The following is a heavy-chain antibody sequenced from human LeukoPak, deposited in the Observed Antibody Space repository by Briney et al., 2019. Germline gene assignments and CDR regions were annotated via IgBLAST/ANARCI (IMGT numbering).Heavy chain of an antibody. V-gene: IGHV3-48*03. CDR3: AGDLVLGSGSLGY. CDR1: GFDLGHYE. J-gene: IGHJ4*02. D-gene: IGHD3-10*01. Sequence: PGGSLRLSCAASGFDLGHYEVNWVRQAPGKGLEWVSYISSSGSTIYYADSVEGQFTISRDNAKNSLYLQMNSLRVEDTAVYYCAGDLVLGSGSLGYWGQGAPVTVSS. CDR2: ISSSGSTI.